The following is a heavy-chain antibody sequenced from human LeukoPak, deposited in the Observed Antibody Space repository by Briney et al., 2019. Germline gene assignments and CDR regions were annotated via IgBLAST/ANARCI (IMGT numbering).Heavy chain of an antibody. CDR1: GGSISSYY. V-gene: IGHV4-59*01. J-gene: IGHJ3*02. Sequence: SETLSLTCTVSGGSISSYYWSWIRQPPGKGLEWIGYIYYSGSTNYNPSLKSRVTISVDTPKNQFSLKLSSVTAADTAVYYCARSIVSPAFDIWGQGTMVTVSS. D-gene: IGHD1-26*01. CDR2: IYYSGST. CDR3: ARSIVSPAFDI.